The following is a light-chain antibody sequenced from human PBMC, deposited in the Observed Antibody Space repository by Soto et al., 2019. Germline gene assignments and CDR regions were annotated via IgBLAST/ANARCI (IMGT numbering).Light chain of an antibody. J-gene: IGLJ1*01. CDR1: SSDVGGYNY. Sequence: QSALTQPRSVSGSPGQSVTISCTGTSSDVGGYNYVSWYQQHPGKAPKLMIYDVSKRPSGVPDRFSGSKSGNTASLTISGLKDEDEADYYCCSYAGSYKGYVFVTGTKLTVL. V-gene: IGLV2-11*01. CDR3: CSYAGSYKGYV. CDR2: DVS.